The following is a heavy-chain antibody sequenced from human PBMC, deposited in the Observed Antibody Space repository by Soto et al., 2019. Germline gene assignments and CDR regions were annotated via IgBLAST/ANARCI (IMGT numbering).Heavy chain of an antibody. V-gene: IGHV3-21*01. CDR3: AREKRFSRGSDYFDY. CDR2: ISSSSNYI. Sequence: GGSLRLSCAASGLTFSSYSMDWVRQAPGKGLEWVSSISSSSNYINYADSVKGRFTISRDNAKNSLYLQMDSLRAEDTAVYYCAREKRFSRGSDYFDYWGQGAQVTVSS. D-gene: IGHD3-10*01. CDR1: GLTFSSYS. J-gene: IGHJ4*02.